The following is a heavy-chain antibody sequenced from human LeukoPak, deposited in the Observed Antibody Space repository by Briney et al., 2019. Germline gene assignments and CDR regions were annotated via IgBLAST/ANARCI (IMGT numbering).Heavy chain of an antibody. D-gene: IGHD4-11*01. V-gene: IGHV3-72*01. CDR3: ARNDYSNPYDY. J-gene: IGHJ4*02. CDR2: TRNKANSYTT. Sequence: GGSLRLSCAASGFTFSDHYMDWVRQAPGKGLEWVGRTRNKANSYTTEYAASVKGRFTISRDDSKNSLYLQMNSLKTEDTAVYYCARNDYSNPYDYWGQGTLVTVSS. CDR1: GFTFSDHY.